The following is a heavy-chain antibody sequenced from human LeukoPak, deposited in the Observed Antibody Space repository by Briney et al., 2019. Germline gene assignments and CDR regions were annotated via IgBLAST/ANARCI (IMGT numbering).Heavy chain of an antibody. CDR1: GYSISSGYY. CDR2: IYHSGGT. V-gene: IGHV4-38-2*02. D-gene: IGHD3-22*01. CDR3: ASTGYYDSSGYYYFDY. Sequence: SETLSLTCTVSGYSISSGYYWGWIRQPPGKGLEWIGSIYHSGGTYYNPSLKSRVTISVDTSKNQFSLKLSSVTAADTAVYYCASTGYYDSSGYYYFDYWGQGTLVTVSS. J-gene: IGHJ4*02.